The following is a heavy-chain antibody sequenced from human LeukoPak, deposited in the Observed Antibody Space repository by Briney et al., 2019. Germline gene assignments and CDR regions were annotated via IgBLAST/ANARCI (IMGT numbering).Heavy chain of an antibody. J-gene: IGHJ4*02. Sequence: GGSLRLSCAASGFTFSNYAMSWVRQAPGKGLEWVSAISGSGITYYADSVKGRFIISRDNSKNTLYLQMNSLRIHDTAIYYRAKAPQFLIPVAGKFDYWGQGNLVTVSS. V-gene: IGHV3-23*01. D-gene: IGHD6-19*01. CDR2: ISGSGIT. CDR1: GFTFSNYA. CDR3: AKAPQFLIPVAGKFDY.